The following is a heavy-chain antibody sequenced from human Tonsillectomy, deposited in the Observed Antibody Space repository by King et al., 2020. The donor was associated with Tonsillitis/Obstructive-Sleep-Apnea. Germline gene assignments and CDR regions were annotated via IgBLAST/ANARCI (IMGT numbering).Heavy chain of an antibody. CDR2: INGDGAST. Sequence: VQLVESGGVLVQPGGSLRLSSAASGFTFSSYWMHWVRQAPGEGLVWVSRINGDGASTTYADSVKGRFTISRDKAKNTVYLQMNSLRAEDTAIYYCSRHPVGELARLDHWGQGTLVTVSS. J-gene: IGHJ4*02. D-gene: IGHD3-10*01. CDR3: SRHPVGELARLDH. V-gene: IGHV3-74*01. CDR1: GFTFSSYW.